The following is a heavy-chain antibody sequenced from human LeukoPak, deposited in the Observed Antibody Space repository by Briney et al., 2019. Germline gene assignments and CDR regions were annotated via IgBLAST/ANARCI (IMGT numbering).Heavy chain of an antibody. CDR1: GFTFSSYS. V-gene: IGHV3-48*01. J-gene: IGHJ4*02. Sequence: PGGSLRLSCAASGFTFSSYSMNWVRQAPGKGLEWVSYITSSSTNIYYADSVKGRFTISRDNAKNSLYLQMNSLRAEDTAVYYCAYSYGPYYYYYWGQGTLVTVSS. CDR2: ITSSSTNI. D-gene: IGHD5-18*01. CDR3: AYSYGPYYYYY.